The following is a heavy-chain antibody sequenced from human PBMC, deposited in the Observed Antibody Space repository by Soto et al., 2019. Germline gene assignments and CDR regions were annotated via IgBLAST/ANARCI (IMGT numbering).Heavy chain of an antibody. V-gene: IGHV3-49*03. CDR2: IRSKAYGGTT. Sequence: GGSLRLSCTASGFTFGDYAMSWFRQAPGKGLEWVGFIRSKAYGGTTEYAASVKGRFTISRDDSKSIAYLQMNSLKTEDTAVYYCTRGARAHSGYDWRASTVTIDYWGQGTLVTVSS. CDR3: TRGARAHSGYDWRASTVTIDY. D-gene: IGHD5-12*01. J-gene: IGHJ4*02. CDR1: GFTFGDYA.